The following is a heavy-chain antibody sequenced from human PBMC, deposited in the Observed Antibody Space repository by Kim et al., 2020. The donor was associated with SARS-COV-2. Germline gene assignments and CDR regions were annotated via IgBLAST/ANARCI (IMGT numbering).Heavy chain of an antibody. D-gene: IGHD3-10*01. CDR1: GFTFSNYA. CDR2: ISGSGGSI. Sequence: GGSLRLSCAASGFTFSNYAINWVRQAPGKGLEWVSTISGSGGSIYYADSVKGRFTISRDNSKNTLSLQMTSLRAEDTAVYYCAKRITLVREVYNYYYGM. CDR3: AKRITLVREVYNYYYGM. V-gene: IGHV3-23*01. J-gene: IGHJ6*01.